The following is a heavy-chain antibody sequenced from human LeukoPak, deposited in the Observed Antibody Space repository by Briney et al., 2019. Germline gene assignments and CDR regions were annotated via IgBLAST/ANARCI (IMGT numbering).Heavy chain of an antibody. CDR2: INHSGST. V-gene: IGHV4-34*01. D-gene: IGHD5-12*01. CDR3: ASLARSGMDV. Sequence: SETLSLTCTVSGGSLSSDYWSWIRQPPGKGLEWIGEINHSGSTNYNPSLKSRVTISVDTSKNQFSLKLSSVTAADTAVYYCASLARSGMDVWGQGTTVTVSS. J-gene: IGHJ6*02. CDR1: GGSLSSDY.